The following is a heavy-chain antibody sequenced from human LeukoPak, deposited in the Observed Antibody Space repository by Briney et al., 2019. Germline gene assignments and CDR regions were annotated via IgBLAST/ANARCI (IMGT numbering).Heavy chain of an antibody. CDR1: GYTFTSYG. Sequence: GASVKVSCKASGYTFTSYGISGVRQAPGQGRELMGWISVYNGNTNYAQKLQGRFTLTTETSTSTAYMELRSLRSDDTAVYYCARDKFERIYCSSTSCYPFDYWGQGTLVTVSS. J-gene: IGHJ4*02. V-gene: IGHV1-18*01. CDR2: ISVYNGNT. CDR3: ARDKFERIYCSSTSCYPFDY. D-gene: IGHD2-2*01.